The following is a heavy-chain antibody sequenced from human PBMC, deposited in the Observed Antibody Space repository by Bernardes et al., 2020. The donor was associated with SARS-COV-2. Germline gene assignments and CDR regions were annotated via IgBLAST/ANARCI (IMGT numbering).Heavy chain of an antibody. Sequence: GGSLRLSCAASGFTFSSYAMHWVRQAPGKGLEWVAVISYDGSNKYYADSVKGRFTISRDNSKNTLYLQMNSLRAEDTAVYYCAREPGGYDSSGYLYYYGMDVWGQGTTVTVSS. J-gene: IGHJ6*02. V-gene: IGHV3-30-3*01. CDR1: GFTFSSYA. D-gene: IGHD3-22*01. CDR3: AREPGGYDSSGYLYYYGMDV. CDR2: ISYDGSNK.